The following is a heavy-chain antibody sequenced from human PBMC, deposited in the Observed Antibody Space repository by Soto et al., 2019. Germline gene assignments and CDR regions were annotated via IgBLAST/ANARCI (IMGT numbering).Heavy chain of an antibody. CDR1: GFTFRNYP. V-gene: IGHV3-23*01. Sequence: GGSLRLSCAASGFTFRNYPMTWVRQAPGKGLDWVSTISGSGVDTYYPDSVKGRVTISRDNSKNTLYLQINSLRAEDTAVYYCAKGGLLPRANRWFWGQGTLVTVAS. CDR2: ISGSGVDT. CDR3: AKGGLLPRANRWF. D-gene: IGHD2-2*01. J-gene: IGHJ4*02.